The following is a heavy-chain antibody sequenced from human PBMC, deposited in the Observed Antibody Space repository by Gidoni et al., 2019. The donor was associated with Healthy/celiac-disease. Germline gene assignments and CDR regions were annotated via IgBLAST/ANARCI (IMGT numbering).Heavy chain of an antibody. D-gene: IGHD3-10*01. CDR1: GGSISSSSYY. V-gene: IGHV4-39*01. CDR3: ARLRPGDWFDP. Sequence: QLQLQESGPGLVKPSETLSLTCTVSGGSISSSSYYWGWIRQPPGKGLEWIGSIYYSGSTYYNPSLKSRVTISVDTSKNQFSLKLSSVTAADTAVYYCARLRPGDWFDPWGQGTLVTVSS. CDR2: IYYSGST. J-gene: IGHJ5*02.